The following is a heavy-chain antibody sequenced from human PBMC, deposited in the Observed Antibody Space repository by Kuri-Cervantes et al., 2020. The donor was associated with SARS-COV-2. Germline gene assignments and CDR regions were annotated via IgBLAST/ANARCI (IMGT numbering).Heavy chain of an antibody. D-gene: IGHD3-16*01. Sequence: ASVKVSCKASGYTFSGYYIHWVRQAPGQGLEWMGWINPNDGGTKYAQKFQDWVTMTRDTSVTTVYLDLSRLKSDDTAVYYCGRVRGGTPHSPGGFWGQGTLVTVSS. CDR1: GYTFSGYY. J-gene: IGHJ4*02. V-gene: IGHV1-2*04. CDR3: GRVRGGTPHSPGGF. CDR2: INPNDGGT.